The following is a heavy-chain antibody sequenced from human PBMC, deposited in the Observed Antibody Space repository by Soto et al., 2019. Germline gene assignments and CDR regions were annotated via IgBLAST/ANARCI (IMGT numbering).Heavy chain of an antibody. V-gene: IGHV3-23*01. J-gene: IGHJ6*03. Sequence: PGGSLSLSCAASGFTFSSYAMSWVRQAPGKGLEWVSAISGSGGSTYYADSVKGRFTISRDNSKNTLYLQMNSLRAEDTAVYYCAKAPNSGGYSYGPQYYYYYYYMDVWGKGTTVTVSS. CDR1: GFTFSSYA. CDR2: ISGSGGST. D-gene: IGHD5-18*01. CDR3: AKAPNSGGYSYGPQYYYYYYYMDV.